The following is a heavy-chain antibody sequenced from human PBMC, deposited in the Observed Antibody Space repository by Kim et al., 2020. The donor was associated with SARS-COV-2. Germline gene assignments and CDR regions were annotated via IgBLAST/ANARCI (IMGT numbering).Heavy chain of an antibody. CDR1: GGSINNYY. Sequence: SETLSLTCTVSGGSINNYYWSWIRQPPGKGLEWIGYIYYSGNTNYNPSLKSRVTISVDTSKNQFSLRLSSVTAADTAVYYCARGPTRYYFDYWGQSTLVT. CDR2: IYYSGNT. CDR3: ARGPTRYYFDY. J-gene: IGHJ4*02. V-gene: IGHV4-59*01.